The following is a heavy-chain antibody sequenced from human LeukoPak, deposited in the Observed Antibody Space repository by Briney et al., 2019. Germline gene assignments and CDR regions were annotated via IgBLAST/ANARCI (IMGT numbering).Heavy chain of an antibody. CDR1: GYSFTSYW. CDR2: IYPGDSDT. J-gene: IGHJ4*02. D-gene: IGHD6-13*01. Sequence: GESLKISCKGSGYSFTSYWIGWVRQMPGKGLVWMGIIYPGDSDTRYSPSFQGQVTISADKSISTAYLQWSSLKASDTAMYYRARHETTASSWVRQWGQGTLVTVSS. CDR3: ARHETTASSWVRQ. V-gene: IGHV5-51*01.